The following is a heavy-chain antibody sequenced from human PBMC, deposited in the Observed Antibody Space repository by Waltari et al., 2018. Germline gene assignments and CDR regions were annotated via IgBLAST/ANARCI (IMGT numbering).Heavy chain of an antibody. CDR2: IYYSGST. CDR3: ARADNYYGSSAFDI. Sequence: QVQLQESGPGLVKPSETLSLTCTVSGGSISSHYWSWIRQPPGKGLEWIGSIYYSGSTYYNPSLKSRVTISVDTSKNQFSLKLSSVTAADTAVYYCARADNYYGSSAFDIWGQGTMVTVSS. CDR1: GGSISSHY. J-gene: IGHJ3*02. V-gene: IGHV4-59*11. D-gene: IGHD3-10*01.